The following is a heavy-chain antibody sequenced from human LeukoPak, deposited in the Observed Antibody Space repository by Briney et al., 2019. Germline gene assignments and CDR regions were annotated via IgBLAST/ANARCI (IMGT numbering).Heavy chain of an antibody. D-gene: IGHD3-3*01. CDR3: ATYDAKGYYYYYMDV. J-gene: IGHJ6*03. CDR1: GGSISRSSYY. V-gene: IGHV4-39*01. Sequence: SETLSLTCTVSGGSISRSSYYWGWIRQPPGKGLVWIGSICYSGSTYYNPSLKSRVPISVDKSKNQFSLKLSSVTAADTAVYYCATYDAKGYYYYYMDVWGKGTTVTVSS. CDR2: ICYSGST.